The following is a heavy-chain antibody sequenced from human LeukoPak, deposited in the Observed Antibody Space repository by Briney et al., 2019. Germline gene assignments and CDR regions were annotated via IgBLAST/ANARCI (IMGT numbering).Heavy chain of an antibody. V-gene: IGHV4-39*01. D-gene: IGHD6-13*01. CDR1: GGSISSSSYY. Sequence: SETPSLTCTVSGGSISSSSYYWGWIRQPPGKGLEWIGSIYYSGSTYYNPSLKSRVTISADTSKNRFSLKLSSVTAADTAVFYCARFIIATAGMIDYWGQGTLVTVSS. CDR2: IYYSGST. CDR3: ARFIIATAGMIDY. J-gene: IGHJ4*02.